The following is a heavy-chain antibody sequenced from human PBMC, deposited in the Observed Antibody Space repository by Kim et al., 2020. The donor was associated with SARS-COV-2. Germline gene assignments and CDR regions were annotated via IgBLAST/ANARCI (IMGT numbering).Heavy chain of an antibody. D-gene: IGHD6-19*01. CDR3: AREAVAGSFDY. V-gene: IGHV1-3*01. J-gene: IGHJ4*02. CDR1: GYTFTTFA. CDR2: INGGNGNT. Sequence: ASVKVSCKASGYTFTTFALYWVRRAPGQRLEWMGWINGGNGNTRNSQKFQARVSITRDTSATTAYLELSGLRSEDTAEYYCAREAVAGSFDYWGQGTLVTVSS.